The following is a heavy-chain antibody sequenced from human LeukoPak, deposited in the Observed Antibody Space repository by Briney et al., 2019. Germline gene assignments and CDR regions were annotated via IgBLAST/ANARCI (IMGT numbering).Heavy chain of an antibody. CDR1: EFTFSTYS. V-gene: IGHV3-21*01. D-gene: IGHD6-13*01. CDR2: ISSGSSYI. J-gene: IGHJ4*02. CDR3: AGAGYSSSWAFDY. Sequence: PGGSLRLSCAASEFTFSTYSMNWVRQAPGKGLEWVSSISSGSSYIYYADSVKGRFTISRDNAKNSLYLQMNSLRAEDTAVYYCAGAGYSSSWAFDYWGQGTLVTVSS.